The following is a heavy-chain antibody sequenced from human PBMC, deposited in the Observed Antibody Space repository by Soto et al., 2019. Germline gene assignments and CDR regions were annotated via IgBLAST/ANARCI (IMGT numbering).Heavy chain of an antibody. V-gene: IGHV4-30-4*01. J-gene: IGHJ5*02. CDR2: IPSRGRP. CDR1: GASIAGGSYY. D-gene: IGHD5-12*01. CDR3: VRDQYSGYDFAL. Sequence: SETLSLTCSVSGASIAGGSYYWSWVRQPPGKGLEWIGYIPSRGRPFYNPSLTSRGIISADSSKNQLSLQLTSVTAADTAVYYCVRDQYSGYDFALWGQGNLVTVSS.